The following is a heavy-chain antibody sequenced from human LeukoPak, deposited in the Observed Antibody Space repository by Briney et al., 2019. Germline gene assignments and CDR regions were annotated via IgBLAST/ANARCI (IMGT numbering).Heavy chain of an antibody. CDR1: GFTFSSYG. V-gene: IGHV3-33*01. J-gene: IGHJ6*02. CDR3: ARDAFSGWYQEYYYYYYGMDV. Sequence: PGGSLRLSCAASGFTFSSYGMHWVRQAPGKGLEWVAVIWYDGSNKYYADSVKGRFTISRDNSKNTLYLQMNSLRAEDTAVYYCARDAFSGWYQEYYYYYYGMDVWGQGTTVTVSS. CDR2: IWYDGSNK. D-gene: IGHD6-19*01.